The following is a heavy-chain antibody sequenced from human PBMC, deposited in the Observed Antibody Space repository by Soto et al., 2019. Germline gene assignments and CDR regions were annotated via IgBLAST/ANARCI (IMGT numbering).Heavy chain of an antibody. D-gene: IGHD5-18*01. CDR1: GFSFSSLA. V-gene: IGHV3-23*01. Sequence: TGGSLRLSCAASGFSFSSLAMSWVRQAPGKGLEWVSSISGRGVDTLYADSVKGRFTISRDNSRNTLYLQVNSLRAEDTAMYYCARQGYSYGYAWGQGTLVTVSS. CDR2: ISGRGVDT. CDR3: ARQGYSYGYA. J-gene: IGHJ5*02.